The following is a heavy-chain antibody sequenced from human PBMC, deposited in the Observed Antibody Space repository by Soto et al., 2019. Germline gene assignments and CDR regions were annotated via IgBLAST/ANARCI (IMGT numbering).Heavy chain of an antibody. Sequence: QVQLVQSGAEVKKPGSSVKVSCKASGGTFSSYAISWVRQAPGQGLEWMGGIIPIFGTANYAQKFQGRVTITADESTSTAYMELSSLRSEDTAVYYCARGRSYRYDYVWGSYRPPYGMDVWGQGTTVTVSS. CDR1: GGTFSSYA. J-gene: IGHJ6*02. CDR3: ARGRSYRYDYVWGSYRPPYGMDV. V-gene: IGHV1-69*01. CDR2: IIPIFGTA. D-gene: IGHD3-16*02.